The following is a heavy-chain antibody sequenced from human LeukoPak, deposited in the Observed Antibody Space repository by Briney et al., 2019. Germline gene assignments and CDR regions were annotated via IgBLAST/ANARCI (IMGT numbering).Heavy chain of an antibody. CDR2: IYSGGST. V-gene: IGHV3-53*04. D-gene: IGHD5-12*01. CDR1: GFTVSSNY. CDR3: ARDRSVATRSGYYYYGMDV. J-gene: IGHJ6*02. Sequence: GGSLRLSCAASGFTVSSNYMSWVRQAPGKGLEWVSVIYSGGSTYYADSVKGRFTISRHNSKNTLYLQMNSLRAEDTAVYYCARDRSVATRSGYYYYGMDVWGQGTTVTVSS.